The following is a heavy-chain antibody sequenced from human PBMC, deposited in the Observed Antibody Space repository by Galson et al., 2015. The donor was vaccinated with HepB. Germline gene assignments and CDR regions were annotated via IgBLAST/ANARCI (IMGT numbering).Heavy chain of an antibody. J-gene: IGHJ4*02. Sequence: LRLSCAASGFTFSNYWMSWVRQAPGKGLEWVAQIKQDGSEKYYVDSVKGRFTISRDNAKNSLYLQMNTLRGEDTAVYYCARKAAYSTSWTAFDYWGQGSLVTVSS. V-gene: IGHV3-7*03. CDR2: IKQDGSEK. D-gene: IGHD2-2*01. CDR1: GFTFSNYW. CDR3: ARKAAYSTSWTAFDY.